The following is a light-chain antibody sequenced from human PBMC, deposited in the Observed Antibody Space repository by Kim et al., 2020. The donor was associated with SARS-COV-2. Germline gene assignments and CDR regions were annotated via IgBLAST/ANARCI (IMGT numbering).Light chain of an antibody. CDR2: GKN. Sequence: SSELTQDPAVSVALGQTVRITCQGDSLRRYYASWYQQKPGQAPVLVIYGKNNRPSGIPDRFSGSSSANTASLTITGAQAEDEADYYCNSRDSSGNHAVFGEGTQLTVL. J-gene: IGLJ7*01. V-gene: IGLV3-19*01. CDR3: NSRDSSGNHAV. CDR1: SLRRYY.